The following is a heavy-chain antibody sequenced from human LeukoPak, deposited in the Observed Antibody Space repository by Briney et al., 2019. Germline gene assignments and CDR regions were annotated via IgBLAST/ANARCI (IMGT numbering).Heavy chain of an antibody. CDR1: RFTFDDYA. Sequence: GGSLRLSCAASRFTFDDYAMHWVRQAPGKGLEWVSGISWNSGRIVYADAVKCRFTISRDNAKNSLYLQMNSLRAEDTAFYYCAKGAVAVTESTIDYWGQGTLVTVSS. J-gene: IGHJ4*02. V-gene: IGHV3-9*01. CDR2: ISWNSGRI. D-gene: IGHD6-19*01. CDR3: AKGAVAVTESTIDY.